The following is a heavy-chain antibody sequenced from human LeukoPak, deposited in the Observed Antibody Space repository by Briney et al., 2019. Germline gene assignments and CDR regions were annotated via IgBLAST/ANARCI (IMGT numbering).Heavy chain of an antibody. CDR1: GFTFSSYW. D-gene: IGHD2-15*01. J-gene: IGHJ4*02. Sequence: GGSLRLSCAASGFTFSSYWISWVRQAPGKGLEWVANIKQDGSEKYYADSVEGRFTVSRDIAKNSLYFQMNSLRVEDMAIYYCAREYCSGGTCYGYWGQGTLVTVSS. CDR3: AREYCSGGTCYGY. V-gene: IGHV3-7*01. CDR2: IKQDGSEK.